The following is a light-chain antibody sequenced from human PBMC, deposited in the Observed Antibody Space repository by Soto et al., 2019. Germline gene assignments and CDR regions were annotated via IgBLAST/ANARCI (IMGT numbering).Light chain of an antibody. CDR2: DVS. J-gene: IGLJ1*01. CDR3: SSYTSSSPPCV. V-gene: IGLV2-14*01. Sequence: QSALAQPASVSGSPGQSITISCTGTSSDVGGYNYVSWYQQHPGKAPKLMIYDVSNRPSGVSNRFSGSKSGNTASLTISGLQAEDEADYYCSSYTSSSPPCVFGPGPKVTVL. CDR1: SSDVGGYNY.